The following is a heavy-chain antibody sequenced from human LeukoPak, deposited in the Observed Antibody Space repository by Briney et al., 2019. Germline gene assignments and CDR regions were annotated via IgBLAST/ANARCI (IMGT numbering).Heavy chain of an antibody. Sequence: GGSLRLSCAASGSTFSSYSMNWVRQAPGKGLEWVSSISSSSSYIYYADSVKGRFTISRDNAKDSLYLQMNSLRAEDTAVYYCARVPRVGDYVDYWGQGTLVTVSS. D-gene: IGHD2-15*01. CDR3: ARVPRVGDYVDY. J-gene: IGHJ4*02. CDR2: ISSSSSYI. V-gene: IGHV3-21*04. CDR1: GSTFSSYS.